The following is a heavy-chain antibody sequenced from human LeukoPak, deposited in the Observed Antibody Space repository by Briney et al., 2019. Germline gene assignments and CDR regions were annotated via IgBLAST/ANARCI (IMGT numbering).Heavy chain of an antibody. D-gene: IGHD6-13*01. CDR1: GYTFTSYG. CDR2: ISAYNGNT. Sequence: GASVKVSCKASGYTFTSYGISWVRQAPGQGLEWMGWISAYNGNTNYAQKLQGRVTMTTDTSTSTAYMELRSLRSDDTAVYYCARWQQQSWYCGFDPWGQRTLVTVSS. V-gene: IGHV1-18*01. J-gene: IGHJ5*02. CDR3: ARWQQQSWYCGFDP.